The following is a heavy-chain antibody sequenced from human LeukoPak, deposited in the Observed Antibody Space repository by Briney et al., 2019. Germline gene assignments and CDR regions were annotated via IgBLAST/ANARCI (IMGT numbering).Heavy chain of an antibody. Sequence: TCSRYGMSLIRQPPGQRLEWSGSIYYGGSTYYNPSLKSRVTISVDTSKNQFSLKLSSVTAADTAVYYCARENNYGDGYWGQGPLVTVSS. D-gene: IGHD4-17*01. CDR1: TCSRYG. V-gene: IGHV4-39*02. J-gene: IGHJ4*02. CDR3: ARENNYGDGY. CDR2: IYYGGST.